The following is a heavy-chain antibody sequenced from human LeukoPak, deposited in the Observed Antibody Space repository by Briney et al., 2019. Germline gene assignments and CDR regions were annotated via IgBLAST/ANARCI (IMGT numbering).Heavy chain of an antibody. CDR3: ATLVPPPHSSGWYRGTSAEDY. J-gene: IGHJ4*02. CDR1: GYTLTELS. D-gene: IGHD6-19*01. Sequence: ASVKVSCKVSGYTLTELSMHWVRQAPGKGLEWMGGFDPEDGETIYAQKFQGGVTMTEDTSTDTAYMELSSLRSEDTAVYYCATLVPPPHSSGWYRGTSAEDYWGQGTLVTVSS. CDR2: FDPEDGET. V-gene: IGHV1-24*01.